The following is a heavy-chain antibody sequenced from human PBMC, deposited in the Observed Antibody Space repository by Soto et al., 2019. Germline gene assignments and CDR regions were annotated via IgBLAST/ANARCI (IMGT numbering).Heavy chain of an antibody. Sequence: GGSLRLSCAASGFTFSSYAMSWVRQAPGKGLEWVSAISGSGGSTYYADSVKGRFTISRDNSKNTLYLQMNSLRAEDTAVYYCAKGDGSPVRYYYGMDVWGQGTTVTVSS. CDR1: GFTFSSYA. D-gene: IGHD1-26*01. CDR2: ISGSGGST. J-gene: IGHJ6*02. CDR3: AKGDGSPVRYYYGMDV. V-gene: IGHV3-23*01.